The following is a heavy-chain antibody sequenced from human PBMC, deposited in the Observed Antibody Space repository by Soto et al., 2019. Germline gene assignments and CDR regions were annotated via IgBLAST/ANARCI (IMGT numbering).Heavy chain of an antibody. CDR1: GGTFSSYA. Sequence: SVKVSCKASGGTFSSYAISWVRQAPGQGLEWMGGIIPIFGPANYAQKFQGRVTITADESTSTAYMELSSLRSEDTAVYYCAFGELLLSMDYWGQGTLVTVSS. V-gene: IGHV1-69*13. CDR2: IIPIFGPA. J-gene: IGHJ4*02. D-gene: IGHD3-10*01. CDR3: AFGELLLSMDY.